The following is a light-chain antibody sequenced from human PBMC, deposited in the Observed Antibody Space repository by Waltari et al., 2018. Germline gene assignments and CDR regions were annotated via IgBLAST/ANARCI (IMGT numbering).Light chain of an antibody. V-gene: IGKV3-20*01. CDR3: QHYVRLPVS. CDR1: QSVSRS. CDR2: GAS. Sequence: EIVLTQSPGTLSLSPGERASLSCRASQSVSRSLAWYQQKPGQAPRPLIYGASSRTTGVPDRFSGSGSGTDFILTISRLEPEDFAVYYCQHYVRLPVSFGQGTKVEIK. J-gene: IGKJ1*01.